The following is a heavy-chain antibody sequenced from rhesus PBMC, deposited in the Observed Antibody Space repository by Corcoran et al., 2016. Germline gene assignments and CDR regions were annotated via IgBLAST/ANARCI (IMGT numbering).Heavy chain of an antibody. J-gene: IGHJ4*01. D-gene: IGHD5-12*01. CDR3: AIHVDTATVH. CDR1: GGSISSNY. V-gene: IGHV4-122*02. CDR2: ITYSGST. Sequence: QVQLQESGPGLVKPSETLSLTCAVSGGSISSNYWSWIRQPPGKGLEWIGYITYSGSTSYNPSLKSRVNISRDTSKNQFSLKLSSVTAADTAVYYCAIHVDTATVHWGQGVLVTVSS.